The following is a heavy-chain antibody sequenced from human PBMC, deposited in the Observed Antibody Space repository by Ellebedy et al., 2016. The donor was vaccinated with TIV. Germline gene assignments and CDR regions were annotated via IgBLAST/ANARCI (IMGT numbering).Heavy chain of an antibody. CDR2: INHSGST. V-gene: IGHV4-34*01. D-gene: IGHD3-9*01. Sequence: MPSETLSLTCDVYGGSFSGYYWSWIRQPPGQGLEWIGEINHSGSTNYNPSLKSRVTISVDTSKNQFSLKLSSVTAAYTAVYYCARSGDYDILTGQGGFDYWGQGTLVTVSS. J-gene: IGHJ4*02. CDR1: GGSFSGYY. CDR3: ARSGDYDILTGQGGFDY.